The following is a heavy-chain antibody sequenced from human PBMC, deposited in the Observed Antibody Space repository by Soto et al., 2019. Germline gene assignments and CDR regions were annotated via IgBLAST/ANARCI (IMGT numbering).Heavy chain of an antibody. CDR3: ARLSVGYYDSSGYFDY. V-gene: IGHV4-34*01. J-gene: IGHJ4*02. Sequence: SETLSLTCAVYGGSFSGYYWTWIRQPPGTGLEWIGEINHSGSTNYNPSLKSRVTISVDTSKNQFSLKLSSVTAADTAVYYCARLSVGYYDSSGYFDYWGQGTLVTVSS. D-gene: IGHD3-22*01. CDR2: INHSGST. CDR1: GGSFSGYY.